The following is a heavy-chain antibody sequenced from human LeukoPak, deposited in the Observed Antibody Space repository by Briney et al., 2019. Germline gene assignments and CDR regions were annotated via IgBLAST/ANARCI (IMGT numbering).Heavy chain of an antibody. CDR1: GFPFSSYW. CDR3: ARANCRPV. Sequence: GGSLRLSCAASGFPFSSYWMHWVRQAPGKGLVWVSRINNDGSTTSYADSVKGRFTISRDNAKNSLYLQMNSLRAEDTAVYSCARANCRPVWGQGTMVTVSS. D-gene: IGHD1-1*01. CDR2: INNDGSTT. J-gene: IGHJ3*01. V-gene: IGHV3-74*01.